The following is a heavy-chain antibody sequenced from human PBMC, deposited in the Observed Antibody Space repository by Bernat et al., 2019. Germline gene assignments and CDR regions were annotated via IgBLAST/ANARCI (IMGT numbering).Heavy chain of an antibody. CDR3: AKEGSPSPYYYDSSGNFDY. CDR1: GFTFSSYA. D-gene: IGHD3-22*01. Sequence: EVQLVESGGGLVQPGGSLRLSCAASGFTFSSYAMSWVRQAPGKGLEWVSAISGSGGSTYYADSVKGRFTISRDNSKNTLYLQMNSLRAEDTAVYYCAKEGSPSPYYYDSSGNFDYWGQGTLVTVSS. V-gene: IGHV3-23*04. CDR2: ISGSGGST. J-gene: IGHJ4*02.